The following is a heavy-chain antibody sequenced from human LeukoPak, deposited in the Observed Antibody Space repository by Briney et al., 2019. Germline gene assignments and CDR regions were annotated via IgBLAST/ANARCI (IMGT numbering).Heavy chain of an antibody. Sequence: PSETLSLTCTVSGGSISSYYWSWIRQPPGKGLQWIGYIYYSGSTNYNPSLKSRFTISVDTSKNQFSLKLSSVTAADTAVYYCARVEYGSGPGVWGQGTLVTVSS. D-gene: IGHD3-10*01. J-gene: IGHJ4*02. CDR3: ARVEYGSGPGV. V-gene: IGHV4-59*01. CDR2: IYYSGST. CDR1: GGSISSYY.